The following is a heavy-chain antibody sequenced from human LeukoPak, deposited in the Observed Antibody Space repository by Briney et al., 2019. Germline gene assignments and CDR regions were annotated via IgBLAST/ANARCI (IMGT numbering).Heavy chain of an antibody. V-gene: IGHV3-23*01. Sequence: PGGSLRLSCAAAGITFDSYAMSWVRQAPGKGLEWISVISGSGGRTSYADSVKGRFIISRNNSKNTLHLQMHSLRAEDTAVYYCVKEKLAYCGGDCFGEYFQDWGQGTLVTVPS. CDR1: GITFDSYA. J-gene: IGHJ1*01. D-gene: IGHD2-21*02. CDR3: VKEKLAYCGGDCFGEYFQD. CDR2: ISGSGGRT.